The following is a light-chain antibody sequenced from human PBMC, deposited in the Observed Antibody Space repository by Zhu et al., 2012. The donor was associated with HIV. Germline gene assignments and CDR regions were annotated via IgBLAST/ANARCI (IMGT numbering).Light chain of an antibody. CDR2: DAS. Sequence: EIVMTQSPATLSVSPGERATLSCRASQSVNSNLAWYQQKPGQTPRLVIYDASTRATGIPERFSGSGSGTDFTLTISSLEPEDSAVYYCQQYGSAPSISFGQGTRLEIK. J-gene: IGKJ5*01. CDR3: QQYGSAPSIS. CDR1: QSVNSN. V-gene: IGKV3-15*01.